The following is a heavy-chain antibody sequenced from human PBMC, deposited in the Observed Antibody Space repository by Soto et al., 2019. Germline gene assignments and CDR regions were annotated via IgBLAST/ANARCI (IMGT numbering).Heavy chain of an antibody. V-gene: IGHV1-18*01. CDR3: AGQGYCSSTSCYTS. CDR2: ISAYNGNT. CDR1: GYTFTSCG. Sequence: ASVKVSCKASGYTFTSCGISWVRQAPGQGLEWMGWISAYNGNTNYAQKLQGRVTMTTDTSTSTAYMELRSLRSDDTAVYYCAGQGYCSSTSCYTSWGQGTLVTVSS. D-gene: IGHD2-2*02. J-gene: IGHJ5*02.